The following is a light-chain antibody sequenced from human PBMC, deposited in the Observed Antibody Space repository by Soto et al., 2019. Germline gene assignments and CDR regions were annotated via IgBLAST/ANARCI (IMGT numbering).Light chain of an antibody. J-gene: IGLJ1*01. Sequence: QSVLTQPASVSGSPGQSITISCTGTSSDIGTYNDVSWYQQHPGQAPKLMIYDVSNRPSGVSDRFAGSKSGNPASLTISGLQAEDAAYYYCYSCSRSSGTRHVFGTGTKLTVL. V-gene: IGLV2-14*03. CDR1: SSDIGTYND. CDR2: DVS. CDR3: YSCSRSSGTRHV.